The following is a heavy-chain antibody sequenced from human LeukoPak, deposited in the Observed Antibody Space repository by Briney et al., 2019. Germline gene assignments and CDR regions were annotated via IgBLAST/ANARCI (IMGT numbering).Heavy chain of an antibody. D-gene: IGHD3-9*01. CDR3: AKDHDILTGYYNFDY. Sequence: PGGSLRLSCAASGFTFRSYAMSGVRQAPGKGLEGVSAIRGSGGSTYYADSVKGRFTISRDNSKNTLYLQMNSLRAEDTAVYYCAKDHDILTGYYNFDYWGQGTLVTVSS. CDR2: IRGSGGST. CDR1: GFTFRSYA. J-gene: IGHJ4*02. V-gene: IGHV3-23*01.